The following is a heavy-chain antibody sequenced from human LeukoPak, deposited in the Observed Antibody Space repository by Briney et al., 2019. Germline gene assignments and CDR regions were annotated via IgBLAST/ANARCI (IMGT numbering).Heavy chain of an antibody. CDR2: IIPIFGTA. V-gene: IGHV1-69*13. D-gene: IGHD6-19*01. J-gene: IGHJ4*02. CDR1: GGTFSSYA. Sequence: ASVKVSRKASGGTFSSYAISWVRQAPGQGLEWMGGIIPIFGTANYAQKFQGRVTITADESTSTAYMELSSLRSEDTAVYYCAREGRTAVAGTHSFDYWGQGTLVTVSS. CDR3: AREGRTAVAGTHSFDY.